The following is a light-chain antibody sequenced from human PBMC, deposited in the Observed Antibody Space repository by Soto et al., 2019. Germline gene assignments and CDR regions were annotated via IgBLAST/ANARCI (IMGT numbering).Light chain of an antibody. V-gene: IGKV1-8*01. CDR3: QQYYSYPVT. Sequence: AIRMTQSPSSFSASTGDRVTITCRASQGISSYLAWYQHKPGKAPKLMIYAASTLQSGVPSRFSGSASGTAFTLTISCLHSEDFATYYCQQYYSYPVTFGPGTQLEIK. J-gene: IGKJ2*01. CDR1: QGISSY. CDR2: AAS.